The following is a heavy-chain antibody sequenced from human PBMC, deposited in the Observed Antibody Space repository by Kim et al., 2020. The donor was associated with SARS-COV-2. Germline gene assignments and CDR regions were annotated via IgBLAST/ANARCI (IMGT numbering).Heavy chain of an antibody. CDR3: AKDVISGTPTFFDY. V-gene: IGHV3-23*01. D-gene: IGHD1-7*01. CDR2: ISGSGFST. CDR1: GFTFSNYA. J-gene: IGHJ4*02. Sequence: GGSLRLSCAASGFTFSNYAMSWVRQAPGKGWDGVSGISGSGFSTYYADSVKGRFTISRDNSKNTLYLQMNSLGAEDTAVYYCAKDVISGTPTFFDYWGQGTLVTVSS.